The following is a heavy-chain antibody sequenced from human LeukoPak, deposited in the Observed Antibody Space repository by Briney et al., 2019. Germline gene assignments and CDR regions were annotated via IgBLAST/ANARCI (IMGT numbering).Heavy chain of an antibody. J-gene: IGHJ4*02. V-gene: IGHV4-59*01. CDR3: AVLGNYALNY. Sequence: PSETLSLTCTVSGGSISSYYWSWIRQPPGKGLEWIGYMYHSGTTNYNPSLKSRVSIGVDTSKNQLSLKMSSVTAADTAVYYCAVLGNYALNYWGKGTLVTVST. CDR1: GGSISSYY. D-gene: IGHD1-7*01. CDR2: MYHSGTT.